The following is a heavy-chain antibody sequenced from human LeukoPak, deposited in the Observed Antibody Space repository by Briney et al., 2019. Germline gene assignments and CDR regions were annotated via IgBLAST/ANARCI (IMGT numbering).Heavy chain of an antibody. D-gene: IGHD3-22*01. J-gene: IGHJ4*02. CDR3: ARDTKDYYDTSGYY. CDR2: INQDGSEK. Sequence: PGGSLRLSCAASEFTFSRSWMSWVRQAPGKGLEWLANINQDGSEKYYVDSVKGRFTISRDNAKNSLYLQMNSLTAEDTAVYYCARDTKDYYDTSGYYWGQGALVTVSS. CDR1: EFTFSRSW. V-gene: IGHV3-7*01.